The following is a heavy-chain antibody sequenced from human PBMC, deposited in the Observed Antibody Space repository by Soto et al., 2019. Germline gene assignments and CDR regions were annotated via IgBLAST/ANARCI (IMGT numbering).Heavy chain of an antibody. CDR3: VHHGGVPYYHDF. CDR1: GGSLSSSSG. J-gene: IGHJ4*02. V-gene: IGHV4-4*02. Sequence: QVQLQESGPGLVNPSGTLSLTCAVSGGSLSSSSGWSWVRQPPGKTLEWLGVIFYSGSTKYNPSLNGLVTISSDQSKNDFSLRLSSVTAADTAVYYCVHHGGVPYYHDFWGQGMLVTVSS. D-gene: IGHD2-8*01. CDR2: IFYSGST.